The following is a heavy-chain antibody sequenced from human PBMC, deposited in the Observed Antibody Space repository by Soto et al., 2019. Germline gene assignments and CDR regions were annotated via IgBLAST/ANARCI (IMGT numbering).Heavy chain of an antibody. Sequence: GPTLMNPAQTLTLTCSFSGFSLSTSGMRVSWIRQPPGKALEWLARIDWDDDKFYSTSLKTRLTISKDTSKNQVVLTMTNMDPVDTATYYCARSTYYYDSSGYYYYGEYYFDYWGQGTLVPVSS. D-gene: IGHD3-22*01. CDR1: GFSLSTSGMR. CDR3: ARSTYYYDSSGYYYYGEYYFDY. V-gene: IGHV2-70*04. J-gene: IGHJ4*02. CDR2: IDWDDDK.